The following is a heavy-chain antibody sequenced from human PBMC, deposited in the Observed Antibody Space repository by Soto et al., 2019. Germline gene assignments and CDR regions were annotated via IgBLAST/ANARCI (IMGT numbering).Heavy chain of an antibody. Sequence: DVQVVESGGGLVQPGRSLRLSCAASGFSFDDYAMHWVRQAPGKGLEWVSGISWNSGTIGYADSVKGRFTISRDNAKNSLYLQMNSLRAEDTALYYCAKSTGGTANGMVVWGQGTTVTVSS. V-gene: IGHV3-9*01. CDR3: AKSTGGTANGMVV. D-gene: IGHD2-8*02. CDR2: ISWNSGTI. CDR1: GFSFDDYA. J-gene: IGHJ6*02.